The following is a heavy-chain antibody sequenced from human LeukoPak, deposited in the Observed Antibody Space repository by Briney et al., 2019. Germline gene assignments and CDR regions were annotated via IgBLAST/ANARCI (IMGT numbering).Heavy chain of an antibody. D-gene: IGHD2-2*01. CDR2: ISSSSSYI. CDR1: GGSIISTNW. J-gene: IGHJ3*02. V-gene: IGHV3-21*01. Sequence: ETLSLTCAVSGGSIISTNWWSWVRQPPGKGLEWVSSISSSSSYIYYADSVKGRFTISRDNAKNSLYLQMNSLRAEDTAVYYCAREGRTSSDAFDIWGQGTMVTVSS. CDR3: AREGRTSSDAFDI.